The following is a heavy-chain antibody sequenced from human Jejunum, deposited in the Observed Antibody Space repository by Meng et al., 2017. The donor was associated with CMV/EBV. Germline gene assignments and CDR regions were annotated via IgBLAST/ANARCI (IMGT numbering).Heavy chain of an antibody. CDR2: IYHSGST. D-gene: IGHD3-10*01. J-gene: IGHJ4*02. CDR1: GGSISSNGYY. Sequence: LQLQESGPGLVKPSDALSLTCTVSGGSISSNGYYWDWVRQPPGKGLEWIGAIYHSGSTSYNPSLQSRVTMFVDTSKSQFSLMLTSVTATDTAVYYCARRRGGSGRDCWGQGTLVTVSS. CDR3: ARRRGGSGRDC. V-gene: IGHV4-39*01.